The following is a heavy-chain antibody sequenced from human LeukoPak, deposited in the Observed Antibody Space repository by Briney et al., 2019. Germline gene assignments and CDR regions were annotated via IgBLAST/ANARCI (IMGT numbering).Heavy chain of an antibody. V-gene: IGHV3-23*01. Sequence: PGGSLRLSCAASGFIFSSYPMSWVRQAPGKGLEWVSAITSSGDNIYYAASVPGRFIISRDNSKNTLSLQMNTLRAEDTAIYYCAKENPVGGTNYFDYWGQGTLVTVSS. CDR2: ITSSGDNI. CDR1: GFIFSSYP. D-gene: IGHD1-26*01. J-gene: IGHJ4*02. CDR3: AKENPVGGTNYFDY.